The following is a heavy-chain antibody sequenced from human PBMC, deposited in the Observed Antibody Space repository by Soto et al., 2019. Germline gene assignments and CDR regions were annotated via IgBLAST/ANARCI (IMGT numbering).Heavy chain of an antibody. CDR3: VKDEYYDFWSGYPLYYYGMDV. V-gene: IGHV3-64D*06. Sequence: PGGALRLSCSASGFTFSSYAMHWVRQAPGKGLEYVSAISSNGGSTYYADSMKGRFTISRDNSKNTLYLQMSSLRAEDTAVYYCVKDEYYDFWSGYPLYYYGMDVWGQGTTVTVSS. D-gene: IGHD3-3*01. CDR1: GFTFSSYA. J-gene: IGHJ6*02. CDR2: ISSNGGST.